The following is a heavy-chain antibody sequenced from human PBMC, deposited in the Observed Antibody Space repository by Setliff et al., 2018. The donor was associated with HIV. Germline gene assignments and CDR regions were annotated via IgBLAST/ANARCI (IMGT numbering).Heavy chain of an antibody. Sequence: KTSETLSLTCTVSGGSINSYYWNWIRQSPGKGLEWIGYIGYNGDTSYNPSLNSRVTLSVDRSKNQFSLKLSSVSAADTAVYYCARGRTQWPNYNYFDPWGLGTLVTVSS. CDR1: GGSINSYY. V-gene: IGHV4-59*01. J-gene: IGHJ5*02. CDR3: ARGRTQWPNYNYFDP. CDR2: IGYNGDT. D-gene: IGHD6-19*01.